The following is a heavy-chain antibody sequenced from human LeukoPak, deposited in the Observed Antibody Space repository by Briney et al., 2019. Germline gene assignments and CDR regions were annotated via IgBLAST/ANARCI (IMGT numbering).Heavy chain of an antibody. CDR3: TRPRYCSSTSCSDMDV. D-gene: IGHD2-2*01. CDR2: IRSKANSYAT. CDR1: GFTFSGSA. J-gene: IGHJ6*02. V-gene: IGHV3-73*01. Sequence: GGSLKLSCAASGFTFSGSAMHWVRQASGKGLEWVGRIRSKANSYATAYAASVKGRFTISRDDSKNTAHLQMNSLKTEDTAVYYCTRPRYCSSTSCSDMDVWGQGTTVTVSS.